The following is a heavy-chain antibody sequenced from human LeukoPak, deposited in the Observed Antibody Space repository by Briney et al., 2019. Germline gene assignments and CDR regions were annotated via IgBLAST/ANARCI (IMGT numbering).Heavy chain of an antibody. V-gene: IGHV3-30*18. CDR3: AKSTVAGTSDYYYYYYMDV. J-gene: IGHJ6*03. CDR2: ISYDGSNK. CDR1: GFTLSSYA. Sequence: GGSLRLSCAASGFTLSSYAMSWVRQAPGKGLEWVAIISYDGSNKYYADSVKGRFTISRDNSKNTLYLQMNSLRAEDTAVYYCAKSTVAGTSDYYYYYYMDVWGKGTTVTVSS. D-gene: IGHD6-19*01.